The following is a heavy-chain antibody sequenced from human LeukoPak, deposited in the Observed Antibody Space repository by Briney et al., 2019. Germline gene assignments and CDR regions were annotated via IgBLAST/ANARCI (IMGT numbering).Heavy chain of an antibody. Sequence: GGSLRLSCAASGFTFSSYAMSWVRQAPGKGLEWVSAISGSGGSTYYADSVKGRFTISRDNSKNTLYLQMNSLRAEDTAVYYGANLLEWGRDTSDDAFDIWGQGTMVTVSS. CDR3: ANLLEWGRDTSDDAFDI. J-gene: IGHJ3*02. CDR2: ISGSGGST. CDR1: GFTFSSYA. D-gene: IGHD3-3*01. V-gene: IGHV3-23*01.